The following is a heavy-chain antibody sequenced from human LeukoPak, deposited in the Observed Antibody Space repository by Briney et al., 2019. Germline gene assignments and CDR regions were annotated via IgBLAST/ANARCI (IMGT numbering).Heavy chain of an antibody. CDR3: ARDLGEDTTMIFFDY. D-gene: IGHD5-18*01. V-gene: IGHV1-18*01. CDR1: GYTFTIFG. CDR2: ISAYNGNT. J-gene: IGHJ4*02. Sequence: ASVTVSFKASGYTFTIFGISWVRQAPGQGPEWEGWISAYNGNTNYVQNLQGRVTITTDTSTNTAYMELRSLRSDDTAVYYCARDLGEDTTMIFFDYWGQGTPVTVSS.